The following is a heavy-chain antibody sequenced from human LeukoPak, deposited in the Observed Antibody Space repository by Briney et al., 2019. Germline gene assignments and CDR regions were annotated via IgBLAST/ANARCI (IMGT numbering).Heavy chain of an antibody. CDR2: ISGSGGST. CDR3: ARDTISYGMDV. Sequence: GGSLRLSCAASGFTFSSYAMSWVRQAPGKGLEWVSAISGSGGSTYYADSVKGRFTISRDISKNTLYLQMGGLRGEDTAVYYCARDTISYGMDVWGQGTTVTVSS. CDR1: GFTFSSYA. V-gene: IGHV3-23*01. D-gene: IGHD3-3*01. J-gene: IGHJ6*02.